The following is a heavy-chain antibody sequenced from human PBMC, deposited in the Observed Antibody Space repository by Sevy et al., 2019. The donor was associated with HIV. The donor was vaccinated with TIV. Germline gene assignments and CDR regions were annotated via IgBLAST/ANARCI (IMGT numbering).Heavy chain of an antibody. D-gene: IGHD3-10*01. CDR2: IGYEGRKK. V-gene: IGHV3-33*01. Sequence: GGSLRLSFAGSGFQFSSYGMHGAGQTPGKGLGGGEVIGYEGRKKYYADSVKGRFTISRDNSKNTLYLQMNSLRAEDTAVYYCARDKLPPVMVTMVRGALSYYFDYWGQGTLVTVSS. CDR3: ARDKLPPVMVTMVRGALSYYFDY. CDR1: GFQFSSYG. J-gene: IGHJ4*02.